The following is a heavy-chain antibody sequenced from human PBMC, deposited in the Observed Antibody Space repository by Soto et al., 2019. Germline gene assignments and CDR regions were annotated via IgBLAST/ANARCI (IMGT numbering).Heavy chain of an antibody. CDR2: IIPIFGAT. J-gene: IGHJ4*02. CDR1: GGTFGKSV. Sequence: QVPLVQSGAEMKTPGSSVRVSCKASGGTFGKSVISWVRQAPGQGLEWMGGIIPIFGATHYAQKFQGRVTITADEFTTTAYMGLSSLQSEDTAVYYCARGQFYDFWSGYCIDYWGQGTLVTVSS. CDR3: ARGQFYDFWSGYCIDY. D-gene: IGHD3-3*01. V-gene: IGHV1-69*01.